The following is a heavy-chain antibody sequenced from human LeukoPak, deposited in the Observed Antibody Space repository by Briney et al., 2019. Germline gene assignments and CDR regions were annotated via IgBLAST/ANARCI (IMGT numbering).Heavy chain of an antibody. CDR3: ARELGGGTFDY. CDR2: ISGSGSSR. D-gene: IGHD4-23*01. V-gene: IGHV3-23*01. J-gene: IGHJ4*02. Sequence: GGSLRLSCAASGFIFSSYALTWVRQAPGKGLEWVSVISGSGSSRYYADSVKGRFTISRDNSKNSLYLQLNSLGGEDTAMYYCARELGGGTFDYWGQGALVTVFS. CDR1: GFIFSSYA.